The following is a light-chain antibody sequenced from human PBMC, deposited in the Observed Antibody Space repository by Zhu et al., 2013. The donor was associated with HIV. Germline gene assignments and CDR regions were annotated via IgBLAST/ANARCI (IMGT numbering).Light chain of an antibody. CDR2: GAS. CDR3: HQYGNSPPT. Sequence: EIVVTQSPGTLSLSPGERATLSCRVSQRISSSYIAWYQHRPGQAPRLLIYGASSRPPGIADRFSGSGSGTDFTLTISRLEPEDFAVYYCHQYGNSPPTFGQGTKLQIK. V-gene: IGKV3-20*01. J-gene: IGKJ2*01. CDR1: QRISSSY.